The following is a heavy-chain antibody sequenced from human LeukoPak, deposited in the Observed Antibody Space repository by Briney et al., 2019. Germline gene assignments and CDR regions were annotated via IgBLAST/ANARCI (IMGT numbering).Heavy chain of an antibody. CDR1: GFTFSSYG. CDR2: ISSSSSYI. V-gene: IGHV3-21*01. Sequence: GGSLRLSCAASGFTFSSYGMNWVRQAPGKGLEWVSSISSSSSYIYYADSVKGRFTISRDNAKNSLYLQMNSLRAEDTAVYYCARGSWELLPLPDYWGQGTLVTVSS. J-gene: IGHJ4*02. CDR3: ARGSWELLPLPDY. D-gene: IGHD1-26*01.